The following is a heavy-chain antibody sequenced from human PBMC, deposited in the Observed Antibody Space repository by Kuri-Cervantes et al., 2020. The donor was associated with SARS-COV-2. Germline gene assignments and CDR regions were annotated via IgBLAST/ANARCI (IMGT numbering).Heavy chain of an antibody. CDR2: IYYSGST. Sequence: SETLSLTCTVSGGSISSYYWSWIRQPPGKGLEWIGYIYYSGSTNYNPSLKSRVTISVDTPKSQFSLKLSSVTAADTAVYYCARCRRIAAASRWLDPWGQGTLVTVSS. J-gene: IGHJ5*02. CDR1: GGSISSYY. V-gene: IGHV4-59*12. CDR3: ARCRRIAAASRWLDP. D-gene: IGHD6-13*01.